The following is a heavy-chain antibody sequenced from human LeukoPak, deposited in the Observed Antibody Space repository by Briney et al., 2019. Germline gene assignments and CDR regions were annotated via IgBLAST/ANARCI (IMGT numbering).Heavy chain of an antibody. V-gene: IGHV3-53*04. CDR2: IYSGGST. CDR1: GFTVSSNY. Sequence: GGSLRLSCEASGFTVSSNYMSWVRQAPGKGLEWVSLIYSGGSTYYADSVKGRFTISRHNSKNTLYLQMNSLIAEDTAVYYCARARGYISGYDAFDIWGQGTMVTVSS. J-gene: IGHJ3*02. D-gene: IGHD5-18*01. CDR3: ARARGYISGYDAFDI.